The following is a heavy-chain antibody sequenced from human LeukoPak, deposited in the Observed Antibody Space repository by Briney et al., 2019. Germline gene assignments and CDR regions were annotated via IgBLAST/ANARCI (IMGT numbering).Heavy chain of an antibody. CDR3: AREGYYGSGTPSFYFDF. CDR2: IRYDGSDE. CDR1: GFTFSSYG. Sequence: PGGSLRLSCAASGFTFSSYGMHWVRQAPGKGLEWVAFIRYDGSDEYYADSVKGRFTISRDNSKNTLYLQMSSLRAEDTAVYYCAREGYYGSGTPSFYFDFWGQGTLVTVSS. D-gene: IGHD3-10*01. J-gene: IGHJ4*02. V-gene: IGHV3-30*02.